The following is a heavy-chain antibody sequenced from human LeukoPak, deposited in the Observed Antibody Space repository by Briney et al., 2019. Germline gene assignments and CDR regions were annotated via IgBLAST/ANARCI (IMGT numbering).Heavy chain of an antibody. Sequence: ASVKVSCKASGYTFTGYYMHWVRQAPGQGLEWMGWINPNSGGTNYAQKFQGWVTMTRDTSISTAYMELSRLRSDDTAVYYCARGPHILTGYSPGYFDYWGQGTLVTVSS. D-gene: IGHD3-9*01. CDR3: ARGPHILTGYSPGYFDY. J-gene: IGHJ4*02. V-gene: IGHV1-2*04. CDR2: INPNSGGT. CDR1: GYTFTGYY.